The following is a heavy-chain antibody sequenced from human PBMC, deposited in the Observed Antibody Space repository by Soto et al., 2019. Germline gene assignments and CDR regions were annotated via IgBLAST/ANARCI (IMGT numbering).Heavy chain of an antibody. CDR1: GYTFTSYG. V-gene: IGHV1-18*04. D-gene: IGHD6-13*01. CDR2: ISAYNGNA. J-gene: IGHJ5*02. Sequence: ASVKVSCNAYGYTFTSYGISRVRQAPGQGLEWMGWISAYNGNANYAQKLQGRVTMTTDTSTSTAYMELRSLRSDDTAVYYCATSIAAAGTSINWFDPWGQGTLVTVSS. CDR3: ATSIAAAGTSINWFDP.